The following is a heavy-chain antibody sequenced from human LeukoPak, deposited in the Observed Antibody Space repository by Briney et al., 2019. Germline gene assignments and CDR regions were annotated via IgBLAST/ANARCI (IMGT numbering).Heavy chain of an antibody. Sequence: GGSLRLSCAASGFTFSSYGMHWVRQAPGKGLEWVAVISYDGSNKYYADSVKGRFTISRDNSKNTLYLQMNSLRVEDTAVYYCAMLEWGLGYWGQGTLVTVSS. V-gene: IGHV3-30*03. D-gene: IGHD1-26*01. CDR3: AMLEWGLGY. CDR2: ISYDGSNK. J-gene: IGHJ4*02. CDR1: GFTFSSYG.